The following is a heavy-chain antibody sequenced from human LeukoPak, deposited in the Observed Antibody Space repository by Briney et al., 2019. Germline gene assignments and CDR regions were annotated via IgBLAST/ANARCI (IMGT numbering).Heavy chain of an antibody. CDR3: ASRNWLRDANFVS. CDR1: GVSFSGYY. V-gene: IGHV4-34*01. CDR2: INHSGST. J-gene: IGHJ4*02. D-gene: IGHD5-12*01. Sequence: SETLSLTCAVYGVSFSGYYWSWIRQPPGKGLEWIGEINHSGSTNYNPSLKSRFTISVTTSKNQFSLKLSSVTAADTAVYFCASRNWLRDANFVSWGQGTLVTVSS.